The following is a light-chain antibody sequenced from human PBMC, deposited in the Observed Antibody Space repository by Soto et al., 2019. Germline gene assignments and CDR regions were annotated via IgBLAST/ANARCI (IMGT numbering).Light chain of an antibody. J-gene: IGKJ1*01. CDR1: QSVSSN. Sequence: EIVMTQSPATLSVSPGERDTLSCRASQSVSSNLAWFQQKPGQAPRLLIYGASTRATGIPARFSGSGSGTEFTLTISSLQSEDFAVYYCQQYNNWRTWTFGQGTKVEIK. V-gene: IGKV3-15*01. CDR3: QQYNNWRTWT. CDR2: GAS.